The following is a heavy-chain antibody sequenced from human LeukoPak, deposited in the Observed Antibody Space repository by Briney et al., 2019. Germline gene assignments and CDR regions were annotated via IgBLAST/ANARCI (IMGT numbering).Heavy chain of an antibody. CDR3: AKPKGICSGGTCYMADAFDI. D-gene: IGHD2-15*01. J-gene: IGHJ3*02. V-gene: IGHV3-23*01. Sequence: PGGSLRLSCATSGFSFDTSAMSWVRQAPGKGLEWVAADGGNNAGTFYADSVQGRFTISRDNSNNMLWLHMNSLIAEDTSVYYCAKPKGICSGGTCYMADAFDIWGQGTVVTVSS. CDR1: GFSFDTSA. CDR2: DGGNNAGT.